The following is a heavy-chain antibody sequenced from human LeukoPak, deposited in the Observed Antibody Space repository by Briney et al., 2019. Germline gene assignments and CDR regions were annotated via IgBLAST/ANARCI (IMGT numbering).Heavy chain of an antibody. J-gene: IGHJ4*02. D-gene: IGHD6-19*01. CDR3: ARQGTYSSAIGMGY. V-gene: IGHV1-46*02. CDR2: INPSGGST. Sequence: GASVKVSCKASGYTFNNHYMYWVRQAPGHGLEWMGVINPSGGSTSYAQKFQGRVTMTRDTSTRTVYMEVNSLRSEDTAVYYCARQGTYSSAIGMGYWGQGTLVTVSS. CDR1: GYTFNNHY.